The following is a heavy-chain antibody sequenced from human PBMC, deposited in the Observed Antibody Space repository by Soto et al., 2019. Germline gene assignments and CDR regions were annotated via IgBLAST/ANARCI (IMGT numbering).Heavy chain of an antibody. CDR2: LSGSGGDT. CDR1: GVAFSSFG. CDR3: AKRGGYDYVWKSYRPDY. J-gene: IGHJ4*02. Sequence: LRLSCGDWGVAFSSFGMTGVRQAPVKGLEWVSTLSGSGGDTYYADSVSGRFTISRDKSKNTLYLQMDRLRVEDTAVYYCAKRGGYDYVWKSYRPDYWGQGTLVTVSS. V-gene: IGHV3-23*01. D-gene: IGHD3-16*02.